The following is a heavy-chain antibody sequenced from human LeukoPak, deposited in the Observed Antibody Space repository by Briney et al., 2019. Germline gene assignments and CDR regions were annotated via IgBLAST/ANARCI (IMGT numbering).Heavy chain of an antibody. V-gene: IGHV1-69*04. CDR3: ARPLYGGTRGAFDY. D-gene: IGHD4-23*01. CDR1: GGTFSSYA. CDR2: IIPILGTP. J-gene: IGHJ4*02. Sequence: SVKVSCKASGGTFSSYAISWVRQAPGQGLEWLGRIIPILGTPNYAQMFQGRVTINADKSTSTAYMELSSLRSEDTAVYYCARPLYGGTRGAFDYWGQGTLVTVSS.